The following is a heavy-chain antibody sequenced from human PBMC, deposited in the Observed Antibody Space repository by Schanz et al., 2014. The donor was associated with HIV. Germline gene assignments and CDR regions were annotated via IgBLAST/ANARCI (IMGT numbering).Heavy chain of an antibody. D-gene: IGHD6-6*01. V-gene: IGHV3-30-3*01. CDR3: ARDYPYSSSSNYFDY. J-gene: IGHJ4*02. Sequence: VQLAESGGGLVHPGGSLKISCAASGFSIGGSAIHWVRQASGKGLEWVAVMSYVGSNKYYADSVKGRFTISRDNSKNTLYLQMNSLRAEDTAVYSCARDYPYSSSSNYFDYWGQGTLVTVSS. CDR2: MSYVGSNK. CDR1: GFSIGGSA.